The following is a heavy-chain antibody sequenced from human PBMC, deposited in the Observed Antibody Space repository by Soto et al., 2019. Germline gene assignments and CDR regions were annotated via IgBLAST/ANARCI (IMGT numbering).Heavy chain of an antibody. J-gene: IGHJ4*02. V-gene: IGHV3-30*18. D-gene: IGHD2-2*01. Sequence: TGGSLRLSCVGSGFTFSSYGMHWVRQAPGKGLECVAVISDTGSSHYYAASVEGRFTISRENSKNTLSLHMDRLRVEDTAVYYCAKDRGGDCPDNSCYCGADYWGQGTPVTVSS. CDR2: ISDTGSSH. CDR3: AKDRGGDCPDNSCYCGADY. CDR1: GFTFSSYG.